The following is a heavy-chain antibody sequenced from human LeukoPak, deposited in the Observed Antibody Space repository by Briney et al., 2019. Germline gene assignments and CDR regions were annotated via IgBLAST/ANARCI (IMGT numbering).Heavy chain of an antibody. V-gene: IGHV1-2*02. D-gene: IGHD4-17*01. CDR2: INPNSGGT. J-gene: IGHJ5*02. Sequence: ASVKVSCKASGYTFTGYYMHWVRQAPGQGLEWMGWINPNSGGTNYAQKFQGRVTMTRDTSISTAYMELSRLRSDDTAVYYCARNGEGYGDYYWFGPWGQGTLVTVSS. CDR3: ARNGEGYGDYYWFGP. CDR1: GYTFTGYY.